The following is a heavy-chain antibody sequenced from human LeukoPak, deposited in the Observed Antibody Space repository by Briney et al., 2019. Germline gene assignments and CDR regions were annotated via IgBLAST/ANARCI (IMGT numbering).Heavy chain of an antibody. CDR2: IYLGGTT. D-gene: IGHD4-17*01. Sequence: PPQSLCPTRTDRRGALRGGNEYRNFIRNPAKKGLEWIGRIYLGGTTDYNPSLKSRLTISLDKSKNQFSLLLTSVTAADTAIYYCARGDGDYGGGRFDPWGQGILVTVSS. CDR1: RGALRGGNEY. J-gene: IGHJ5*02. CDR3: ARGDGDYGGGRFDP. V-gene: IGHV4-61*02.